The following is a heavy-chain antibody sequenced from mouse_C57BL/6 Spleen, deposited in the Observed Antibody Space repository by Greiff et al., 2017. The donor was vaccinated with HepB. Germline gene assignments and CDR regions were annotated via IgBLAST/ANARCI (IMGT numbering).Heavy chain of an antibody. Sequence: EVQLQQSGPELVKPGASVKIPCKASGYTFTDYNMDWVKQSHGKSLEWIGDINPNNGGTIYNQKFKGKATLTVDKSSSTAYMELRSLTSEDTAVYYCARGPNYSNYDWFAYWGQGTLVTVSA. V-gene: IGHV1-18*01. CDR3: ARGPNYSNYDWFAY. J-gene: IGHJ3*01. CDR1: GYTFTDYN. CDR2: INPNNGGT. D-gene: IGHD2-5*01.